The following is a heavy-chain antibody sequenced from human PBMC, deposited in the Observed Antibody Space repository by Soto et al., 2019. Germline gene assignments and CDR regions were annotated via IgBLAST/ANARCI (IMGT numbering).Heavy chain of an antibody. CDR2: MFYSGST. V-gene: IGHV4-31*03. CDR1: GASISSGRAY. Sequence: QVQLQESGPGLVKPSQTLSLTCTVSGASISSGRAYWSWIRQHPGKGLEWIGYMFYSGSTYYHPSLKSRVNISADTSKNQFSLRLTSVTPADTAVYYCARHNGYGHFDSWGQGTLVTVSS. D-gene: IGHD5-12*01. J-gene: IGHJ4*02. CDR3: ARHNGYGHFDS.